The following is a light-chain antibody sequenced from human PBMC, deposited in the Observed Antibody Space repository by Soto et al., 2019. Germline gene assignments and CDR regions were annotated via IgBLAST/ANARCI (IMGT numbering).Light chain of an antibody. CDR1: QSVSSSY. CDR2: GAS. V-gene: IGKV3-20*01. CDR3: EQYGSSPT. J-gene: IGKJ2*01. Sequence: EIVLTQSPGTLSLSPGERATLSCRASQSVSSSYLAWYQQKPGQAPRHLIDGASSRATGIPDRFSGSGSGTDFAVTISRLEPEDFAVYYCEQYGSSPTCGQGTKLEIK.